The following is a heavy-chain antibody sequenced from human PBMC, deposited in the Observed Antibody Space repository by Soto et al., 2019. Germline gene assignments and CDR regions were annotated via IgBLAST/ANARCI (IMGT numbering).Heavy chain of an antibody. CDR1: GITFSNYW. Sequence: EVHLVESGGGLVQPGGSLRLSCAASGITFSNYWMTWVRQAPGKGLEWVANIKQDGSEKYYVDSVKGRFTISRDNAKNSLYLQINSLRAEDTAVYYCARDQDDSSDAFDIWGQGTMVTVSS. CDR3: ARDQDDSSDAFDI. J-gene: IGHJ3*02. CDR2: IKQDGSEK. D-gene: IGHD3-3*01. V-gene: IGHV3-7*01.